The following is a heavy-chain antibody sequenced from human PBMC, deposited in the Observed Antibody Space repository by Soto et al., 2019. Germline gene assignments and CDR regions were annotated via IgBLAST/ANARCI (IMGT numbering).Heavy chain of an antibody. D-gene: IGHD6-13*01. CDR2: INSDGSST. CDR3: ARVRGSNSWYYYFDL. V-gene: IGHV3-74*01. CDR1: GFPFSSYW. Sequence: EVQLVESGGGLVQPGGSLRLSCAASGFPFSSYWMHWVRQAPGKGLVWVSRINSDGSSTSYADSVKGRFTISRDNAKNTLYLQMNSLRAEDTAVYYCARVRGSNSWYYYFDLWGRGTLVTVSS. J-gene: IGHJ2*01.